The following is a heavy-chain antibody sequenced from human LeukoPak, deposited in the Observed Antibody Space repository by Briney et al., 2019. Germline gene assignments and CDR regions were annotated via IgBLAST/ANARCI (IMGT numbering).Heavy chain of an antibody. J-gene: IGHJ4*02. CDR2: IKQDGSEK. D-gene: IGHD3-9*01. CDR3: ARTGTEALRYFDWLLKDYFDY. V-gene: IGHV3-7*01. Sequence: PGGSLRLSCAASGFTFSSYWMSWVRQAPGKGLEWVANIKQDGSEKYYVDSVKGRFTISRDNAKNSLYLQMNSLRAEDTAVYYCARTGTEALRYFDWLLKDYFDYWGQGTLVTVSS. CDR1: GFTFSSYW.